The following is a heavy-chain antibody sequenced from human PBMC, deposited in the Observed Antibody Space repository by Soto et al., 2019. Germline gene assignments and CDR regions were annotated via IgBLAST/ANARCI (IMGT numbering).Heavy chain of an antibody. CDR1: GYAFTSYA. J-gene: IGHJ5*02. Sequence: APVKLTSKASGYAFTSYAMHWVRQAPGQRLEWMGWINAGNGNTKYSQKFQGRVTITRDTSASTAYMELSSLRSGDTAVYYCAREEYCSGGSCYSSWFDPWGQGTLVTVSS. CDR3: AREEYCSGGSCYSSWFDP. CDR2: INAGNGNT. D-gene: IGHD2-15*01. V-gene: IGHV1-3*01.